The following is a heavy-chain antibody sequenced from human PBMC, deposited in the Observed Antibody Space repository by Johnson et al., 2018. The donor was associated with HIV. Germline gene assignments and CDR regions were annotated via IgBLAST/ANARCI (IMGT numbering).Heavy chain of an antibody. CDR2: IRYDGSNK. J-gene: IGHJ3*02. Sequence: QVQLVESGGGLVKPGGSLRLSCAASGFTFSDYYMSWIRQAPGKGLEWVAFIRYDGSNKYYADSVKGRFTISRDNSKNTLYLQMNSLRAEDTAVYYCARDRVENYYGSGSYYDAFDIWGQGTMVTVSS. CDR1: GFTFSDYY. V-gene: IGHV3-30*02. D-gene: IGHD3-10*01. CDR3: ARDRVENYYGSGSYYDAFDI.